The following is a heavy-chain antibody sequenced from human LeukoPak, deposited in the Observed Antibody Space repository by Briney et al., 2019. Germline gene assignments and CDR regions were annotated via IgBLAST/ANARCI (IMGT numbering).Heavy chain of an antibody. Sequence: ASVKVSCKASGYTFTGYYMHWVRQAPGQGLEWMGWINPNSGGTNYAQESQGRVTMTRDTSISTAYMELSRLRSDDTAVYYCARGSSRYDILTGLFDYWGQGTLVTVSS. V-gene: IGHV1-2*02. CDR1: GYTFTGYY. CDR2: INPNSGGT. D-gene: IGHD3-9*01. J-gene: IGHJ4*02. CDR3: ARGSSRYDILTGLFDY.